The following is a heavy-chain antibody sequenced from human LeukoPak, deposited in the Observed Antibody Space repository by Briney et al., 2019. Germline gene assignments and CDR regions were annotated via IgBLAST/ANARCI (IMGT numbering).Heavy chain of an antibody. J-gene: IGHJ4*02. CDR2: IIPILGIA. D-gene: IGHD6-19*01. Sequence: SVKVSCKASGGTFSSYAISWVRQAPGQGLEWMGRIIPILGIANYAQKFQGRVTITADKSTSTAYMELSSLRSEDTAVYYCARGAGYSSGWSIDYWGQGTLVTVPS. CDR1: GGTFSSYA. CDR3: ARGAGYSSGWSIDY. V-gene: IGHV1-69*04.